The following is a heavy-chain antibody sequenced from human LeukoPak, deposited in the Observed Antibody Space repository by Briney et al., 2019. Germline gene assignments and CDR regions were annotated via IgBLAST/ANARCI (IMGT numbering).Heavy chain of an antibody. CDR2: ISAYNGNT. Sequence: ASVKVSCKASGYTLTSYGISWVRQAPGQGLEWMGWISAYNGNTRYAQKLQGRVTMTTDSSTSTAYMELRSLRSDDTAVYYCARGPVIDIVVIPAAADYYHMDVWGKGTTVTVSS. J-gene: IGHJ6*03. D-gene: IGHD2-2*01. CDR1: GYTLTSYG. V-gene: IGHV1-18*01. CDR3: ARGPVIDIVVIPAAADYYHMDV.